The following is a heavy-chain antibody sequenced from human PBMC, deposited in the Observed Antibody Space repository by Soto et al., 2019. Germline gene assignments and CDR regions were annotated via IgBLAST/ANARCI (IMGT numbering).Heavy chain of an antibody. D-gene: IGHD3-10*01. CDR3: ARHRGAAPLLYYFDY. CDR1: GGSISSSSYY. V-gene: IGHV4-39*01. CDR2: IYYSGST. Sequence: QLQLQESGPGLVKPSETLSLTCTVSGGSISSSSYYWGWIRQPPGKGLEWIGSIYYSGSTYYNPSLKCRVTISVDTSKNQFSLKLSSVTAADTAVYYCARHRGAAPLLYYFDYWGQGTLVTVSS. J-gene: IGHJ4*02.